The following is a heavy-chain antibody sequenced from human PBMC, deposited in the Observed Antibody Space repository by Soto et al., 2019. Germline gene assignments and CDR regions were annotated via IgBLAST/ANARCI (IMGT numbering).Heavy chain of an antibody. CDR2: TYYTGTT. CDR1: GGSISSTDHF. V-gene: IGHV4-39*01. Sequence: QLQLQESGPGLVKPSETLSLTCAVSGGSISSTDHFWGWIRQPPGKGLAWIGSTYYTGTTYYNPSLKSRVTMSVDTSKNQFALNLSSVTAADAAVYYCARQVTFDILPPPCLLDNWGQGSLVIVSS. CDR3: ARQVTFDILPPPCLLDN. J-gene: IGHJ4*02. D-gene: IGHD3-9*01.